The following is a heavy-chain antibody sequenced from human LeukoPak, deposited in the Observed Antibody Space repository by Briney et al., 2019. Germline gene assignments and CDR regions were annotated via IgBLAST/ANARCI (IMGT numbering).Heavy chain of an antibody. CDR2: IYYSGST. CDR3: ASLRERSYYARGFDY. CDR1: GGSVSDYY. D-gene: IGHD1-26*01. Sequence: SETLSLTCTICGGSVSDYYWGWIRQPPGKGLEWIGSIYYSGSTYYNPCLKSRFPISVDTSKNPFSLKLSSVTAADTAVYYCASLRERSYYARGFDYWGQGTLVTVSS. J-gene: IGHJ4*02. V-gene: IGHV4-39*01.